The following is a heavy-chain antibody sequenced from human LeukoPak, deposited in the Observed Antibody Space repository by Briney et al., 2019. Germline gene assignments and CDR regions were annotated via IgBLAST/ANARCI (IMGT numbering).Heavy chain of an antibody. J-gene: IGHJ4*02. CDR2: INHSGST. CDR3: AREVGIVVVVAATSIGYFDY. D-gene: IGHD2-15*01. V-gene: IGHV4-34*01. CDR1: GGSFSGYY. Sequence: SETLSLTCAVYGGSFSGYYWSWVRQPPGKGLEWIGEINHSGSTSYNPSLKSRVTISVDTSKNQFSLKLSSVTAADTAVYYCAREVGIVVVVAATSIGYFDYWGQGTLVTVSS.